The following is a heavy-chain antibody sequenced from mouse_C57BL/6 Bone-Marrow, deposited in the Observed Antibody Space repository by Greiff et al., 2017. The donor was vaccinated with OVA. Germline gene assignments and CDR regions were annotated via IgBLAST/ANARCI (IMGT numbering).Heavy chain of an antibody. Sequence: VQLQQPGAELVRPGSSVKLSCKASGYTFTSYWMDWVKQRPGQGLEWIGNIYPSDSETHYNQKFKDKATLPVDKSSSTAYMQLSSLTSEDSAVYYCARGGYGSSPYYAMDYWGQGTSVTVSS. CDR3: ARGGYGSSPYYAMDY. D-gene: IGHD1-1*01. CDR1: GYTFTSYW. J-gene: IGHJ4*01. CDR2: IYPSDSET. V-gene: IGHV1-61*01.